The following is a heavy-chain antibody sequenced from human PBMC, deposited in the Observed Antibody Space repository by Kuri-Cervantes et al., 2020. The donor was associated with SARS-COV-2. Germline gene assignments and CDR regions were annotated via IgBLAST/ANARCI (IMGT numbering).Heavy chain of an antibody. Sequence: LSLTCAASGFTLSNYAMYWVRQAPGKGLEYVSAISSNGDSTYYADSVKGRFTMSRDNSKNTLYLQMSSLRAEDMAVYYCARVSRSGYLDYWGQGTLVTVSS. CDR2: ISSNGDST. J-gene: IGHJ4*02. CDR1: GFTLSNYA. V-gene: IGHV3-64*02. D-gene: IGHD3-3*01. CDR3: ARVSRSGYLDY.